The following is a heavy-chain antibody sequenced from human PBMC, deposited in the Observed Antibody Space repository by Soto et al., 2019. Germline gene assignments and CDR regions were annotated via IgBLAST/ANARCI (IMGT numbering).Heavy chain of an antibody. V-gene: IGHV5-10-1*01. CDR2: IDPSDSYT. Sequence: AESVTISCDVSGYRFTSYGIIWVLQMPGKGLEWMGRIDPSDSYTNYSPSFQGHVAISADKSISTAYLQWSSLKASDTAMYYRARPNGHALAAPLDFWGQGTPVTVSS. CDR1: GYRFTSYG. CDR3: ARPNGHALAAPLDF. D-gene: IGHD6-25*01. J-gene: IGHJ6*01.